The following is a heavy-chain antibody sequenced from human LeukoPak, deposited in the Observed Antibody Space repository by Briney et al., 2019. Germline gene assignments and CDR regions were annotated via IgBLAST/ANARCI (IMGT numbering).Heavy chain of an antibody. D-gene: IGHD3-22*01. CDR3: ARDREYYDSSGYSYYFDY. CDR2: ISSSGGTI. J-gene: IGHJ4*02. Sequence: PGGSLRLSCAVSGFIFSSYEMNWVRQAPGKGLEWVSYISSSGGTIYYADSVKGRFTISRDNAKNSLYLQMNSLRAEDTAVYYCARDREYYDSSGYSYYFDYWGQGTLVTVSS. V-gene: IGHV3-48*03. CDR1: GFIFSSYE.